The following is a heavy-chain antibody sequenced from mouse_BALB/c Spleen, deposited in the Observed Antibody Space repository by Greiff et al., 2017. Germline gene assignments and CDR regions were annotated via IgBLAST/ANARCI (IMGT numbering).Heavy chain of an antibody. CDR2: ISSGGGNT. J-gene: IGHJ2*01. CDR1: GFTFSSYT. Sequence: LVESGGGLVKPGGSLKLSCAASGFTFSSYTMSWVRQTPEKRLEWVATISSGGGNTYYPDSVKGRFTISRDNAKNNLYLQMSSLRSEDTALYYCARSYYGNYPNYFDYWGQGTTLTVSS. CDR3: ARSYYGNYPNYFDY. V-gene: IGHV5-9*03. D-gene: IGHD2-10*01.